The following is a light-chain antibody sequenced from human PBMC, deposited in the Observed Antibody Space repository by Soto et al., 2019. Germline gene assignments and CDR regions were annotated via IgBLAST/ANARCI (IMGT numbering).Light chain of an antibody. J-gene: IGKJ2*01. CDR1: QSVRSN. V-gene: IGKV3D-15*01. CDR3: QQYNNWPPYT. Sequence: EIVMTQSPATLSMSPGERATLSCRASQSVRSNLAWYHQKPGQAPRLLIYGASTRATGIPARFSGSGSGTEFTLTINSLQSEDVVVYYCQQYNNWPPYTFGQGTKVDIK. CDR2: GAS.